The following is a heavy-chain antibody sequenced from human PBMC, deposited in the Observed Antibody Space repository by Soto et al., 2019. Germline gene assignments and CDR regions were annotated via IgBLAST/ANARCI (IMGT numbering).Heavy chain of an antibody. V-gene: IGHV5-51*01. J-gene: IGHJ6*02. CDR2: IYPGDSDT. D-gene: IGHD5-18*01. Sequence: GESLKISCKGSGYSFTSYWVGWVRQMHGKGLEWMGIIYPGDSDTRYSPSSQGQVTISADKSISTAYLQWSSLKASDTAMYYCARQRIQLWLRPYYYYGMDVWGQGTTVTVSS. CDR3: ARQRIQLWLRPYYYYGMDV. CDR1: GYSFTSYW.